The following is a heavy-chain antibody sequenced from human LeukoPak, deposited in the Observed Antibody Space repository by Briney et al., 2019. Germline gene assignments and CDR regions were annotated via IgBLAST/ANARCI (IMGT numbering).Heavy chain of an antibody. Sequence: ASVKVSCKASGYTFTTYSISWVRQAPGQGLEWMGWIITDTGNPTYAQGFTGRFVFSVDTSVNTAYLQISSLKPEDTAVYYCAREVLRHDYWGQGTLVTVSS. V-gene: IGHV7-4-1*02. CDR2: IITDTGNP. CDR1: GYTFTTYS. D-gene: IGHD3-10*01. J-gene: IGHJ4*02. CDR3: AREVLRHDY.